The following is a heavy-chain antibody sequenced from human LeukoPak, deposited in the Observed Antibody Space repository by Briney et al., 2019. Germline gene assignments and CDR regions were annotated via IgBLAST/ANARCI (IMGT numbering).Heavy chain of an antibody. Sequence: PGESLKISCKGSGYSFTTYWISWVRQMPGKGLEWMGRIDPSDSYTNYSPSFQGHVTISADKSISTAYLQWSSLKASDSAMYYCARHYGSLFAYWGQGTLVTVSS. CDR3: ARHYGSLFAY. CDR1: GYSFTTYW. V-gene: IGHV5-10-1*01. J-gene: IGHJ4*02. D-gene: IGHD3-10*01. CDR2: IDPSDSYT.